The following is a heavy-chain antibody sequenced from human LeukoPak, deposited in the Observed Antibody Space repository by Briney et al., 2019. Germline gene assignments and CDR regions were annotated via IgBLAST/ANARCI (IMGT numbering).Heavy chain of an antibody. CDR2: ISSSGSTI. CDR3: AKDKAQWLALVTDFDY. CDR1: GFTFSDYY. V-gene: IGHV3-11*01. J-gene: IGHJ4*02. D-gene: IGHD6-19*01. Sequence: NSGGSLRLSCAASGFTFSDYYMSWIRQAPGKGLEWVSYISSSGSTIYYADSVKGRFTISRDNSKNTLYLQMNSLRAEDTAVYYCAKDKAQWLALVTDFDYWGQGTLVTVSS.